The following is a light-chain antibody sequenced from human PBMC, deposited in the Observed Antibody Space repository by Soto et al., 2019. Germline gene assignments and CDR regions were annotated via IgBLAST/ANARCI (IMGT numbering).Light chain of an antibody. J-gene: IGKJ1*01. CDR1: QSISSY. Sequence: IQMTQSPSSLSVSVGDRVTITCRASQSISSYLNWYQQKPGKAPKLLIYAASSLQSGVPSRFSGNGSGTDFTLTISSLQPEDFATYYCQQSYSTPGTFGQGTKVDIK. V-gene: IGKV1-39*01. CDR3: QQSYSTPGT. CDR2: AAS.